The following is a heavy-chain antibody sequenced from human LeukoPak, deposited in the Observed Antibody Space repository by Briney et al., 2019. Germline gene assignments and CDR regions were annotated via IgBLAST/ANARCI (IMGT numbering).Heavy chain of an antibody. CDR3: ARDAGIFGVSYFDY. Sequence: GGSLRLSCAASGVTFSSYSMSWVRQAPGKGLEWVSSISSSSSYIYYADSVKGRFTISRDNAKNSLYLQMNSLRAEDTAVYYCARDAGIFGVSYFDYWGQGTLVTVCS. CDR2: ISSSSSYI. J-gene: IGHJ4*02. CDR1: GVTFSSYS. D-gene: IGHD3-3*01. V-gene: IGHV3-21*01.